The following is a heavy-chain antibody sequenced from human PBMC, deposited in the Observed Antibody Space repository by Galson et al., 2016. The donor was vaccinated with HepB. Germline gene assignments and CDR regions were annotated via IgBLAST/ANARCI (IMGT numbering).Heavy chain of an antibody. CDR1: GYTFTSYG. Sequence: SVKVSCKASGYTFTSYGLDWVRQAPGQRLEWMGWINAGNGNTKYSQKFQGRVTITRDTSASTAYMELSSLRSEDTAVYYCATPSGYDSFLECCGQGALVTVPS. D-gene: IGHD5-12*01. J-gene: IGHJ4*02. V-gene: IGHV1-3*01. CDR2: INAGNGNT. CDR3: ATPSGYDSFLEC.